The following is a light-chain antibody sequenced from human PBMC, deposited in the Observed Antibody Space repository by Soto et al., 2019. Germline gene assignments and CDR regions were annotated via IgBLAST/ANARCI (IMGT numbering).Light chain of an antibody. J-gene: IGKJ2*01. CDR3: LQEYIIANI. CDR1: QDIRND. Sequence: IQMTQSPSSLSASVGDRVTITCRASQDIRNDLGWYQQKPGKVPKLLIYSASTFQRGVPSRFSGSGSGTDFSLPISSLQPEDYATYYSLQEYIIANIFGHGTKLEIK. V-gene: IGKV1-6*01. CDR2: SAS.